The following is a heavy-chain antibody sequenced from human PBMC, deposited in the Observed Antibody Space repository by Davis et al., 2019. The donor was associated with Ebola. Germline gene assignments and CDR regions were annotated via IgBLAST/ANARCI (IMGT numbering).Heavy chain of an antibody. V-gene: IGHV1-2*06. CDR3: AREGCSNGVCHDFDY. CDR2: INPNSGDT. Sequence: ASVKVSCKASGYTFTSYGISWVRQAPGQGLEWMGRINPNSGDTDYAPNFQGRVTMARDTSINTAYMELSRLRSDDTAVYYCAREGCSNGVCHDFDYWGQGTLVTVSS. CDR1: GYTFTSYG. J-gene: IGHJ4*02. D-gene: IGHD2-8*01.